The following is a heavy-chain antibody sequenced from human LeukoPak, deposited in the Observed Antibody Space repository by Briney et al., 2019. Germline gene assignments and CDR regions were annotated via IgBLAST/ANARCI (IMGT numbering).Heavy chain of an antibody. D-gene: IGHD3-22*01. CDR3: ASLLYDSSPGLEYFQH. CDR1: GYSFSSYW. J-gene: IGHJ1*01. V-gene: IGHV5-51*01. Sequence: GESLKISCEGSGYSFSSYWIAWVRQMPGKGLEWVGSIYPGDSDTRYTPSFQGRVTISADKSNSTAYLQLSSLNASDTSMYYCASLLYDSSPGLEYFQHWGQGTLVTVSS. CDR2: IYPGDSDT.